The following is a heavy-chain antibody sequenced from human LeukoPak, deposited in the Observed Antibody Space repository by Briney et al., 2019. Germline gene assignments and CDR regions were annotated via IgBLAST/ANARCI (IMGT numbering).Heavy chain of an antibody. CDR2: IYTSGST. CDR3: ARRSPKLMRGGWFDP. D-gene: IGHD3-16*01. V-gene: IGHV4-4*07. J-gene: IGHJ5*02. CDR1: GGSISSYY. Sequence: SETLSLTCTVSGGSISSYYWSWIRQPAGKGLEWIGRIYTSGSTNYNPSLKSRVTISVDTSKNQFSLKLSSVTAADTAVYYCARRSPKLMRGGWFDPWGQGTLVTVSS.